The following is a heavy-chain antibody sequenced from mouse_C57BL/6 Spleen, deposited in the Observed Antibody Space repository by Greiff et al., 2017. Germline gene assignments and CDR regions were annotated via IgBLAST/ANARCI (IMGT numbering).Heavy chain of an antibody. Sequence: EVQGVESGGGLVKPGGSLKLSCAASGFTFSDYGMHWVRQAPEEGLEWVAYISSGSSTIYYADTVKGRFTISRDNAKNTLFLQMTSLRSEDTAMDYWARREYYGSGSFDYWGQGTTLTVSS. CDR3: ARREYYGSGSFDY. CDR2: ISSGSSTI. V-gene: IGHV5-17*01. CDR1: GFTFSDYG. J-gene: IGHJ2*01. D-gene: IGHD1-1*01.